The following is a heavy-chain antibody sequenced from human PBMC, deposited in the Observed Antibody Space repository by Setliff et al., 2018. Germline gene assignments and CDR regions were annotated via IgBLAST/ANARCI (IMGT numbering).Heavy chain of an antibody. CDR2: IIPMFGPP. J-gene: IGHJ4*02. Sequence: SVKVSCKTSGDTFNNYAITWVRQAPGQGPGWMGGIIPMFGPPTYSQEFQGRVTITRDTSATTVYMELSSLRSDDLAVYYGARKGTNSSSHVFGYWGQGTLVTVSS. V-gene: IGHV1-69*05. CDR3: ARKGTNSSSHVFGY. D-gene: IGHD3-16*01. CDR1: GDTFNNYA.